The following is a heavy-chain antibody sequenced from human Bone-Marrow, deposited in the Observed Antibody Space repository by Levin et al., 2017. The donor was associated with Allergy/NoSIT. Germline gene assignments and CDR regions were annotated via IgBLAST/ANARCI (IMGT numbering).Heavy chain of an antibody. Sequence: GESLKISCAASGFTVTNAWMHWVRQAPGKGLEWVGRIKRKTDGGTTLYAAPVRGRFTISTDDSENTVSLQMGNLKTDDTAVYYCATDDYGGNWGQGTLVTVSS. J-gene: IGHJ4*02. V-gene: IGHV3-15*01. D-gene: IGHD4-23*01. CDR1: GFTVTNAW. CDR2: IKRKTDGGTT. CDR3: ATDDYGGN.